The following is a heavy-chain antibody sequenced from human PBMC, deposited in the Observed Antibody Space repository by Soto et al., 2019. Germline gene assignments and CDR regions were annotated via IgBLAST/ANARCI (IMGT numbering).Heavy chain of an antibody. CDR3: ASGHYYYYGMDV. CDR2: ISSSSSYT. V-gene: IGHV3-11*06. CDR1: GFTFSDYY. Sequence: RRLSCAASGFTFSDYYMSWIRQAPGKGLEWVSYISSSSSYTNYADSVKGRFTISRDNAKNSLYLQMNSLRAEDTAVYYCASGHYYYYGMDVWGKGTTVTVAS. J-gene: IGHJ6*04.